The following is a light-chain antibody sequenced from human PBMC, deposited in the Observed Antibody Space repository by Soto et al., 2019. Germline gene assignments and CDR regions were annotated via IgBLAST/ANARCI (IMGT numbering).Light chain of an antibody. J-gene: IGKJ1*01. Sequence: DVVLTQSPLSLPVTLGQSASISCRSSQSLVYNDGNTYLYWCQQRPGQSPRRLIYKVSNRDSGVPDRFSGSGSDTDFTLKISRVEAEDVGIYYCMQGTHWPPWTFGQGTKLEIK. V-gene: IGKV2-30*01. CDR2: KVS. CDR3: MQGTHWPPWT. CDR1: QSLVYNDGNTY.